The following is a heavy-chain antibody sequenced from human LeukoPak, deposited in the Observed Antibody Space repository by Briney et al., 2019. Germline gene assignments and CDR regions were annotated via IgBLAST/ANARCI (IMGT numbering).Heavy chain of an antibody. CDR2: INQDGSEK. Sequence: GGSLRLSCAASGFTLITYWMTWVRQAPGKGLEWVANINQDGSEKYYVGSVKGRFTISRDNSKNTLYLQMNSLRAEDTAVYYCAKVYGPPVPDYWGQGTLVTVSS. V-gene: IGHV3-7*01. CDR1: GFTLITYW. J-gene: IGHJ4*02. D-gene: IGHD3-10*01. CDR3: AKVYGPPVPDY.